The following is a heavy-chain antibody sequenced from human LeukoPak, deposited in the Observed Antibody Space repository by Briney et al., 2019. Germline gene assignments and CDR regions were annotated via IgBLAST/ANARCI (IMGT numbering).Heavy chain of an antibody. CDR2: IIPIFGTA. V-gene: IGHV1-69*13. J-gene: IGHJ6*02. Sequence: SVKVSCKASGYTFTSYAISWVRQAPGQGLEWMGGIIPIFGTANYAQKFQGRVTITADESTSTAYMELSSLRSEDTAVYYCARGYCSGGSCLNDPYYYYGMDVWGQGTTVTVSS. CDR1: GYTFTSYA. CDR3: ARGYCSGGSCLNDPYYYYGMDV. D-gene: IGHD2-15*01.